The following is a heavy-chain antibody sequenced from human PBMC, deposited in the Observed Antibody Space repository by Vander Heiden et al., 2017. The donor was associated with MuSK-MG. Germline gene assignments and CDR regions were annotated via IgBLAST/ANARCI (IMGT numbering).Heavy chain of an antibody. CDR2: INPNSGGT. J-gene: IGHJ4*02. V-gene: IGHV1-2*02. CDR1: GYTFTDYY. Sequence: QVQLVQSGAEVKKPGASVKVSCQASGYTFTDYYIHWVRQAPGQGLEWMGWINPNSGGTNDAQRFRGRVTMTRATSISTAYMELSILRSDDTAVYYCARDLKNALDYWGQGTLVTVSS. CDR3: ARDLKNALDY.